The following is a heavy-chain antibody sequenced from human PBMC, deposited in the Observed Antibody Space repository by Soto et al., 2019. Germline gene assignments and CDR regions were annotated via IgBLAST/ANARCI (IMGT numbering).Heavy chain of an antibody. CDR1: GYTLTSYY. D-gene: IGHD1-26*01. V-gene: IGHV1-46*01. CDR2: INPSVGST. CDR3: ARRLGATDPFFDS. J-gene: IGHJ4*02. Sequence: QVHLVQSGAEVKRPGASVKVSCKASGYTLTSYYMDWVRQAPGQGLEWMGKINPSVGSTTSAQKFTGRITMTRDTSTSTVYMALSSLRSEDTAVYYCARRLGATDPFFDSWGQGTLVIVSS.